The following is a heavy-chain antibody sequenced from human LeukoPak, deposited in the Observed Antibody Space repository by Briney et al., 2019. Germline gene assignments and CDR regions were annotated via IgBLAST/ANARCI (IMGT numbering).Heavy chain of an antibody. CDR3: AKGGTMVRGVIIARNYYYYYGMDV. V-gene: IGHV3-23*01. D-gene: IGHD3-10*01. CDR2: ISGSGGST. J-gene: IGHJ6*02. CDR1: GFTFSSYW. Sequence: GGSLRLSCVASGFTFSSYWMSWVRQAPGKGLEWVSAISGSGGSTYYADSVKGRFTISRDNSKNTLYLQMNSLRAEDTAVYYCAKGGTMVRGVIIARNYYYYYGMDVWGQGTTVTVSS.